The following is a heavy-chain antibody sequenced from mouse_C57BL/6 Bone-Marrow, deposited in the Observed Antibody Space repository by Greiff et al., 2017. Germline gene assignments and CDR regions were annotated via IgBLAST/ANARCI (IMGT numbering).Heavy chain of an antibody. V-gene: IGHV1-85*01. J-gene: IGHJ1*03. CDR2: IYPRDGST. Sequence: VKLQQSGPELVKPGASVKLSCKASGYTFTSYDINWVKQRPGQGLEWIGWIYPRDGSTKYNEKFKGKATLTVDTSSSTAYMELHSLTSEDSAVYFCARTFYYYGSSYIWYFDVWGTGTTVTVSS. CDR3: ARTFYYYGSSYIWYFDV. CDR1: GYTFTSYD. D-gene: IGHD1-1*01.